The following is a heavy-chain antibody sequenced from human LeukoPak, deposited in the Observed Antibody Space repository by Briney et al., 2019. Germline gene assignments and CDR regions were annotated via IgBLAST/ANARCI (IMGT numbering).Heavy chain of an antibody. V-gene: IGHV4-59*01. CDR1: GXSISSYY. CDR3: ARGRRSIAVAGSNFDY. D-gene: IGHD6-19*01. Sequence: PSETLSLTCTVSGXSISSYYWSWIRQPPGKGLEWIGYIYYSGSTNYNPSHKSRVTISVDTSKNQFSLKLSSVTAADTAVYYCARGRRSIAVAGSNFDYWGQGTLVTVSS. CDR2: IYYSGST. J-gene: IGHJ4*02.